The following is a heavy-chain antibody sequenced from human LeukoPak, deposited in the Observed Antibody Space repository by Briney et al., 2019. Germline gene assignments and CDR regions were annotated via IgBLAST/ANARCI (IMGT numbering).Heavy chain of an antibody. Sequence: GGSLRLSCAASGFTFSSCEMNWVRQAPGKGLEWVSYISDRGSPIYYADSVKGRFTISRDNAKNSLYLQMNSLRAEDTAVYYCVRVAALDPDYWGQGTLVTDSS. D-gene: IGHD6-25*01. V-gene: IGHV3-48*03. CDR1: GFTFSSCE. J-gene: IGHJ4*02. CDR2: ISDRGSPI. CDR3: VRVAALDPDY.